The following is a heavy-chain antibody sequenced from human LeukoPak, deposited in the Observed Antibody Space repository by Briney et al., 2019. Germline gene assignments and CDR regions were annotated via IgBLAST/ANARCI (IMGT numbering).Heavy chain of an antibody. Sequence: GGSLRLSCAASGLTFSSHAMNWVRQAPGKGLVWVSRIKSDGSSTIYADSVKGRFTISRDTAKNTLYLQLNSLRAEDTAVYYCARGWSGGSLDSWGQGTLVTVSS. CDR3: ARGWSGGSLDS. V-gene: IGHV3-74*01. D-gene: IGHD2-8*01. CDR1: GLTFSSHA. CDR2: IKSDGSST. J-gene: IGHJ4*02.